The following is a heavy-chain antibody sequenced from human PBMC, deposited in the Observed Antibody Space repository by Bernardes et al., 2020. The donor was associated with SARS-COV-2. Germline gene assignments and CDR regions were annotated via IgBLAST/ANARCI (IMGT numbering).Heavy chain of an antibody. Sequence: SGPTLVKPTQTLTLTCTFSGFALSTTGMRMNWIRQSPGKALEWLARIDWDDDKFYSTSLKTRLTISKDTSKNQVVLTMTSMDPVDTGTYYCARQYCSGPRCYNELDYWGQGTLVTVSS. CDR3: ARQYCSGPRCYNELDY. CDR2: IDWDDDK. CDR1: GFALSTTGMR. J-gene: IGHJ4*02. V-gene: IGHV2-70*04. D-gene: IGHD2-2*02.